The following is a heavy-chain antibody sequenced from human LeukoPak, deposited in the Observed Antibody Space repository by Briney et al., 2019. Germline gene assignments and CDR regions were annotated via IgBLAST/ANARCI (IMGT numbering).Heavy chain of an antibody. D-gene: IGHD2-2*01. CDR3: AKKGCSTSGCPAYFDY. CDR2: IRGTDGKT. J-gene: IGHJ4*02. V-gene: IGHV3-23*01. Sequence: GGSLRLSCAASGFSLSTYAMNWVRQAPGKGLEWVSRIRGTDGKTFYADSVKGRFTISRDNSKNTLYLQMNSLRAEDTALYYCAKKGCSTSGCPAYFDYWGQGTLVTVSS. CDR1: GFSLSTYA.